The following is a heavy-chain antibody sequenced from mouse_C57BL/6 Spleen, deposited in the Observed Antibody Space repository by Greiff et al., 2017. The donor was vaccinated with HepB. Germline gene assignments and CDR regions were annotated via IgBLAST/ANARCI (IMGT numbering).Heavy chain of an antibody. V-gene: IGHV5-4*01. Sequence: EVQVVESGGGLVKPGGSLKLSCAASGFTFSSYAMSWVRQTPEKRLEWVATISDGGSYTYYPDNVKGRFTISRDNAKNNLYLQMSHLKSEDTAMYYCARGAYSNFWYFDVWGTGTTVTVSS. CDR2: ISDGGSYT. CDR3: ARGAYSNFWYFDV. CDR1: GFTFSSYA. D-gene: IGHD2-5*01. J-gene: IGHJ1*03.